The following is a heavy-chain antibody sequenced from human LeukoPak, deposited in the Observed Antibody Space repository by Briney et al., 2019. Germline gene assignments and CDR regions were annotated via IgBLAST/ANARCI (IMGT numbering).Heavy chain of an antibody. CDR1: GFTFSNYW. CDR3: ARVPAAAPGQGIDY. J-gene: IGHJ4*02. CDR2: IRPDGSAT. V-gene: IGHV3-74*01. Sequence: PGGYLRLSCAASGFTFSNYWMHWVRQAPGKGLVWVSRIRPDGSATSYAESVKGRLTISRDNAKNTVYLQVNSLRAEDTAVYYCARVPAAAPGQGIDYWGQGTLVTVSS. D-gene: IGHD6-13*01.